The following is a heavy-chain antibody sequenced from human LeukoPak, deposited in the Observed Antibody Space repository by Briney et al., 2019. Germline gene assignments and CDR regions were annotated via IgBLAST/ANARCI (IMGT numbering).Heavy chain of an antibody. J-gene: IGHJ5*02. CDR2: INHSGST. CDR3: ARVGKITMVRGVLEFFDP. V-gene: IGHV4-34*01. Sequence: SETLSLTCAVYGGSFSGYYWSWLRQPPGKGLEWLGEINHSGSTNYNPSLKSRVTISVDTSKNQFSLKLSSVTAADTAVYYCARVGKITMVRGVLEFFDPWGQGTLVTVSS. D-gene: IGHD3-10*01. CDR1: GGSFSGYY.